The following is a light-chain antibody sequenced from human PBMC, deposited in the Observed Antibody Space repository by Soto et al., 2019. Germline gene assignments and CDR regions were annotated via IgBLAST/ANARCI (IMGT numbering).Light chain of an antibody. V-gene: IGKV2D-29*01. CDR3: QQYGSSPLT. J-gene: IGKJ4*01. CDR1: QSLLHSDGKTY. Sequence: DIVLTQTPLSLSVTPGQPASISCKSSQSLLHSDGKTYLYWYLQKRGQPPQLLIYEVSNRFSGVPHRFSGSGSGTDFTLTISRLEPEDFAVYYCQQYGSSPLTFGGGTKVDIK. CDR2: EVS.